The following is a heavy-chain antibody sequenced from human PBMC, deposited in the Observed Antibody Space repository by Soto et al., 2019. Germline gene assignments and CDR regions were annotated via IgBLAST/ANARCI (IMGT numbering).Heavy chain of an antibody. J-gene: IGHJ6*02. CDR1: GDTFTSNY. Sequence: QEQLVQSGAEVKEPGASLKVSCKASGDTFTSNYIHWVRQAPGQGLEWMGRINPSSGATLYAQKFQGILTLTTDTSTSTVYMYLNSLKSEDSAVYYCASRVLCDMDVWGQGTTVTVSS. CDR2: INPSSGAT. CDR3: ASRVLCDMDV. D-gene: IGHD2-21*01. V-gene: IGHV1-46*01.